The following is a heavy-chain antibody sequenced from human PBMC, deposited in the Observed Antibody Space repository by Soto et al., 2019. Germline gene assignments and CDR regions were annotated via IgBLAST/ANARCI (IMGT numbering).Heavy chain of an antibody. D-gene: IGHD5-18*01. CDR3: ASSRGYSYRLDY. CDR1: GDRVSSNSAA. J-gene: IGHJ4*02. Sequence: PSPTLALTCAISGDRVSSNSAAWNCIIQSPSRGLEWLGGTYYRSKWYNDYAVSVKSRITINPDTSKNQFSLQLNSVTPEDTAVYYCASSRGYSYRLDYWGQGTLVTVSS. CDR2: TYYRSKWYN. V-gene: IGHV6-1*01.